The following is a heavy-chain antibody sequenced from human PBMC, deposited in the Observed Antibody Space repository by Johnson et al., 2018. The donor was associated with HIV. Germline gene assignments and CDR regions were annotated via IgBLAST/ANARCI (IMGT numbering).Heavy chain of an antibody. CDR2: ISYDGSNK. J-gene: IGHJ3*02. V-gene: IGHV3-30*03. CDR3: ARAEQLAGGAFDI. Sequence: QVHLVESGGGLVQPGGSLRLSCAASGFTFSMYAMHWVRQAPGKGLEWVAVISYDGSNKYYADSVKGLFTISRDNSKNTLYLQMNSLRAEDTALYYCARAEQLAGGAFDIWGQGTMVTVSS. D-gene: IGHD6-6*01. CDR1: GFTFSMYA.